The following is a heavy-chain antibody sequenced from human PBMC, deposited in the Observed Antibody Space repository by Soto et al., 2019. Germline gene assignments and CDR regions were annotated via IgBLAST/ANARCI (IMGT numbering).Heavy chain of an antibody. CDR1: GGSISSRSYY. J-gene: IGHJ4*02. D-gene: IGHD3-16*02. Sequence: SETLSLTCTVSGGSISSRSYYWGWIRQPPGKGLEWIGSIYCSGSTYYNPSLKSRVTISVDTSKNQFSLKLSSVTAADTAVYYCARHSPRLRLGELSLWGNYFDYWGQGTLVTVSS. CDR2: IYCSGST. V-gene: IGHV4-39*01. CDR3: ARHSPRLRLGELSLWGNYFDY.